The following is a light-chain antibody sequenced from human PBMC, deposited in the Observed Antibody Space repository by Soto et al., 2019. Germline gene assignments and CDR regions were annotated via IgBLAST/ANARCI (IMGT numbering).Light chain of an antibody. V-gene: IGKV3-20*01. CDR3: QQFDTSPYT. CDR2: GAS. Sequence: VLTQSPGTLSLSPGERATLSCRASQSVSRYLVWYQQKPGQAPRLLIYGASSRASGIPDRFSGSASGTDFTLTINRLGPEDAAVYYCQQFDTSPYTFGPGTKLEIK. CDR1: QSVSRY. J-gene: IGKJ2*01.